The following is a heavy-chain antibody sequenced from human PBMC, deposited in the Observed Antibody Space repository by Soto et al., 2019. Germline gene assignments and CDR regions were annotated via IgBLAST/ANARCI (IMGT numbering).Heavy chain of an antibody. CDR1: GGTSIGSGYH. CDR3: ARHYYVSCGYSSHALLDGVPVLEF. V-gene: IGHV4-39*01. J-gene: IGHJ6*04. Sequence: MLSHPWTVAGGTSIGSGYHRGWIRQPPGKGLEWIGSTYYSGSTYYNPSLKSRVTISVDTSNKQSPLKLSSVTAEDTSANYCARHYYVSCGYSSHALLDGVPVLEFWVNGTSVTGSS. D-gene: IGHD3-22*01. CDR2: TYYSGST.